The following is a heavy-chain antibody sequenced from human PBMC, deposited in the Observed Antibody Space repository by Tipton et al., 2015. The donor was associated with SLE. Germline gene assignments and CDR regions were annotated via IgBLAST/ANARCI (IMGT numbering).Heavy chain of an antibody. J-gene: IGHJ4*02. CDR3: ARVDGHSSSGRRRFDY. CDR1: GGSISSYY. V-gene: IGHV4-59*01. D-gene: IGHD6-13*01. Sequence: TLSLTCTVSGGSISSYYWSWIRQPPGKGLEWIGYIYYSGSTNYNPSLKSRVTISVDTSKNQFSLKLSSVTAADTAVYYCARVDGHSSSGRRRFDYWGQGTLGTVSS. CDR2: IYYSGST.